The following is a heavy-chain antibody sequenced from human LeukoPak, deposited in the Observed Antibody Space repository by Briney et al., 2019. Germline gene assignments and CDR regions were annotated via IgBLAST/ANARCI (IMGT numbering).Heavy chain of an antibody. J-gene: IGHJ4*02. V-gene: IGHV3-21*01. CDR3: ARDPNGLYDFDY. D-gene: IGHD5/OR15-5a*01. CDR2: ISSSSSYI. Sequence: GGSLRLSCAASGFTSSSYSMNWVRQAPGKGLEWVSSISSSSSYIYYADSVKGRFTISRDNAKNSLHLQMNSLRAEDTAIYYCARDPNGLYDFDYWGRGTLVTVSS. CDR1: GFTSSSYS.